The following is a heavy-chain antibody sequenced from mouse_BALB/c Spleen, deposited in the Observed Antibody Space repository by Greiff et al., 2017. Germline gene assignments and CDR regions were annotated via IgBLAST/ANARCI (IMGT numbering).Heavy chain of an antibody. CDR1: GYTFTSYT. J-gene: IGHJ4*01. V-gene: IGHV1-4*01. Sequence: VKLMESGAELARPGASVKMSCKASGYTFTSYTMHWVKQRPGQGLEWIGYINPSSGYTNYNQKFKDKATLTADKSSSTAYMQLSSLTSEDSAVYYCARGDDGYYVGMDYWGQGTSVTVSS. CDR3: ARGDDGYYVGMDY. CDR2: INPSSGYT. D-gene: IGHD2-3*01.